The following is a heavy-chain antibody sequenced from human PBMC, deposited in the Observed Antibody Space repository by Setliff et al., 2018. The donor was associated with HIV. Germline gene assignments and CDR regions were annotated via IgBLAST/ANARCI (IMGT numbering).Heavy chain of an antibody. CDR3: ARLGYVTFDY. V-gene: IGHV4-38-2*01. J-gene: IGHJ4*02. CDR2: IYHSGST. CDR1: SYSISSGYY. Sequence: NPSETLSLTCAVSSYSISSGYYWGWIRQPPGKGLEWIGNIYHSGSTYYNPSLKSRVSMSVDTSENQFSLKLSSVTAAETAVYFCARLGYVTFDYWGQGTLVTVSS. D-gene: IGHD3-16*01.